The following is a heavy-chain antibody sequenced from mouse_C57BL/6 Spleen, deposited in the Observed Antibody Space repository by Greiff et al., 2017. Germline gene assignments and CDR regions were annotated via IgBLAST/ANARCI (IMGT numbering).Heavy chain of an antibody. D-gene: IGHD2-3*01. J-gene: IGHJ4*01. CDR1: GYTFTSYW. Sequence: QVQLQQPGAELVKPGASVKMSCKASGYTFTSYWITWVKQRPGQGLEWIGDIYPGSGSTNYNEKFKSKATLTVYTSSSTAYMQLSSLTSEDSAVYDWASQYYDGYDWAMDYWGQGTSVTVSS. V-gene: IGHV1-55*01. CDR3: ASQYYDGYDWAMDY. CDR2: IYPGSGST.